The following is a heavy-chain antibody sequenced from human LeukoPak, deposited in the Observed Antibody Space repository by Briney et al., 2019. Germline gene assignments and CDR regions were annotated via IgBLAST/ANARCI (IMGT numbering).Heavy chain of an antibody. V-gene: IGHV1-18*01. J-gene: IGHJ3*02. CDR3: ARDFWANDAPDAFDI. CDR1: GYTFTSYG. D-gene: IGHD1-1*01. Sequence: ASVKVSCKASGYTFTSYGISWVRPAPGQGLEWMGWISAYNGNTNYAQKLQGRVTMTTDTSTSTAYMELRSLRSDDTAVYYCARDFWANDAPDAFDIWGQGTMVTVSS. CDR2: ISAYNGNT.